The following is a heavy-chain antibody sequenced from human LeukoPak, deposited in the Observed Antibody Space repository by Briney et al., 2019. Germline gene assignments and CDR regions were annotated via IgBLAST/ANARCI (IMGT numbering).Heavy chain of an antibody. J-gene: IGHJ5*02. D-gene: IGHD6-19*01. CDR2: ININTGNP. CDR3: ARDLAVAGRRWFDP. V-gene: IGHV7-4-1*02. Sequence: ASVKVSCKASGYTFTSYALHWVRQAPGQGLEWMGWININTGNPTYAQGFTGRFVFSFDTSVSAAYLQISSLKTEDTAVYYCARDLAVAGRRWFDPWGQGTLVTVSS. CDR1: GYTFTSYA.